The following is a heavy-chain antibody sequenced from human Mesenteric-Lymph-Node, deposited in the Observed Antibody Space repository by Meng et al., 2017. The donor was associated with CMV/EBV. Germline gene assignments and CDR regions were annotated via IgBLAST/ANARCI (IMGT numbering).Heavy chain of an antibody. Sequence: ASVKVSCKASGYTFTSYDINWVRQATGQGLEWMGWMNPNSGNTGYAQKFQDRITMTRNTSISTAYTELSSLRPEDTAMYYCARGTREGAPGHWGQGTLVTVSS. V-gene: IGHV1-8*01. J-gene: IGHJ4*02. D-gene: IGHD1-26*01. CDR1: GYTFTSYD. CDR2: MNPNSGNT. CDR3: ARGTREGAPGH.